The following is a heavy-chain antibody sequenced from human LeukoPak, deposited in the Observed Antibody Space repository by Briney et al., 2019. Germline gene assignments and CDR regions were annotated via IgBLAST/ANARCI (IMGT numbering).Heavy chain of an antibody. D-gene: IGHD2-15*01. CDR1: GYTFTSYD. CDR2: MNPNSGNT. CDR3: AITSRILHLHPDY. J-gene: IGHJ4*02. V-gene: IGHV1-8*01. Sequence: ASVKVSCKASGYTFTSYDVNWVRQATGQGLEWMGWMNPNSGNTGYAQKFQGRVTMTRNTSISTAYMELSSLRSEDTAVYYCAITSRILHLHPDYWGQGTLVTVSS.